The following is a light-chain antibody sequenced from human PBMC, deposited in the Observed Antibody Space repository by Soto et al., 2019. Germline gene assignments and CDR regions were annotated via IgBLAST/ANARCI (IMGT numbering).Light chain of an antibody. CDR3: QQYNDSSRT. Sequence: IERTQSPSTLSASVGDRLTITCRASQSITSCLAWYKQKPGKAPKLLSYKASRLESGVPSRFSGSGSGTDFSLTISRLKPDDLATYYCQQYNDSSRTFGQGTKVDTK. V-gene: IGKV1-5*03. CDR1: QSITSC. CDR2: KAS. J-gene: IGKJ1*01.